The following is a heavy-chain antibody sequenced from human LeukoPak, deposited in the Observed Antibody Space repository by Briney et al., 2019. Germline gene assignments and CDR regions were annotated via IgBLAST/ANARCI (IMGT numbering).Heavy chain of an antibody. CDR1: GFTFSSYA. Sequence: PGGSLRLSCAASGFTFSSYAMSWVRQAPGKGPEWVSAISGSGGSTYYADSVKGRFTISRDNSKNTLYLQMNSLRAEDTAVYYCAKDRDCSSTSCYMDYWGQGTLVTVSS. CDR3: AKDRDCSSTSCYMDY. D-gene: IGHD2-2*02. J-gene: IGHJ4*02. CDR2: ISGSGGST. V-gene: IGHV3-23*01.